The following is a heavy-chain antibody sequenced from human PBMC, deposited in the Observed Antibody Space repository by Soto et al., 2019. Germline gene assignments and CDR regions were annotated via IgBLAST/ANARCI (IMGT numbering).Heavy chain of an antibody. CDR3: ARIIYRVPGLRYFDWLLPSQDAFDY. CDR2: ISYDGSNK. Sequence: GGSLRLSCAASGFTFSSYGMHWVRQAPGKGLEWVAVISYDGSNKYYADSVKGRFTISRDNSKNTLYLQMNSLRAEDTAVYYCARIIYRVPGLRYFDWLLPSQDAFDYWGQGTLVTVSS. V-gene: IGHV3-30*03. J-gene: IGHJ4*02. CDR1: GFTFSSYG. D-gene: IGHD3-9*01.